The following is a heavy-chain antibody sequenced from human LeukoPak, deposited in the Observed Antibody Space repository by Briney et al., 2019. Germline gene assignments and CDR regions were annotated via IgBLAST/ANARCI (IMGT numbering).Heavy chain of an antibody. D-gene: IGHD3-22*01. CDR1: GYTLTELS. V-gene: IGHV1-24*01. CDR3: ATGYYYDSSGYYYAFDY. CDR2: FDPEDGET. Sequence: GASVKVSCKVSGYTLTELSMHWVRQAPGKGLEWMGGFDPEDGETIYVQKFQGRVTMTEDTSTDTAYMELSSLRSEDTAVYYCATGYYYDSSGYYYAFDYWGQGTLVTVSS. J-gene: IGHJ4*02.